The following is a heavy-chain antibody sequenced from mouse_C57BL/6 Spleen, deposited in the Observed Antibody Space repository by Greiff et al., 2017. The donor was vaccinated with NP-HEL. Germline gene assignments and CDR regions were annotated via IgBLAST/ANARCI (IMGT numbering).Heavy chain of an antibody. CDR3: ATRYGNYWGYFDY. CDR1: GYSITSGYY. V-gene: IGHV3-6*01. D-gene: IGHD2-10*02. CDR2: ISYDGSN. Sequence: EVQRVESGPGLVKPSQSLSLTCSVTGYSITSGYYWNWIRQFPGNKLEWMGYISYDGSNNYNPSLKNRISITRDTSKNQFFLKLNSVTTEDTATYYCATRYGNYWGYFDYWGQGTTLTVSS. J-gene: IGHJ2*01.